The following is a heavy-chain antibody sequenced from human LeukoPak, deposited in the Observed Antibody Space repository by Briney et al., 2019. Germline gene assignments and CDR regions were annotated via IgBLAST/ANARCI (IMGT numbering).Heavy chain of an antibody. D-gene: IGHD3-22*01. CDR3: AKDYYYYDSSGYKMNAEYFQH. CDR2: ISYDGSKK. Sequence: GGSLRLSCAASGFTFSSYGMHWVRQAPGKGLEWVAIISYDGSKKYSADSVKGRFTISRDNSKNTLYLQMNSLRAEDTAVYYCAKDYYYYDSSGYKMNAEYFQHWGQGTLVTVSS. CDR1: GFTFSSYG. J-gene: IGHJ1*01. V-gene: IGHV3-30*18.